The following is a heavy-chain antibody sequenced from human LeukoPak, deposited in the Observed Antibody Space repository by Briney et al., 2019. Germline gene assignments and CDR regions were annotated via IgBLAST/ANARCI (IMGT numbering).Heavy chain of an antibody. CDR1: GFIFSDYY. J-gene: IGHJ4*02. V-gene: IGHV3-11*04. Sequence: GGSLRLSCAASGFIFSDYYMSWIRQAPGKGLEWVSYISYSGSTIYYADSVKGRFTISRDNAKNSLYLQMYNVRAEDAAVYYCAVDYKGFYDSSGHLVYWGQGTLVTVSS. D-gene: IGHD3-22*01. CDR3: AVDYKGFYDSSGHLVY. CDR2: ISYSGSTI.